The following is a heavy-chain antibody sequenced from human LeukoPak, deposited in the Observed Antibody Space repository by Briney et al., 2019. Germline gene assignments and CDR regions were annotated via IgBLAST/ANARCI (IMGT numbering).Heavy chain of an antibody. Sequence: GGSLRLSCAASGFTFSSYAMHWVRQAPGKGLEWVAVISYDGSNKDYADSVKGRFTISRDNSKNTLYLQMNSLRAEDTAVYYCAKFGGPHFDYWGQGTLVTVSS. D-gene: IGHD4-23*01. CDR2: ISYDGSNK. CDR1: GFTFSSYA. CDR3: AKFGGPHFDY. J-gene: IGHJ4*02. V-gene: IGHV3-30-3*02.